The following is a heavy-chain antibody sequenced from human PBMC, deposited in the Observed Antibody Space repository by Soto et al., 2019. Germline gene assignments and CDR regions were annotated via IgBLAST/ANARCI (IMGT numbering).Heavy chain of an antibody. CDR3: AKNSGGSDYSTLAY. D-gene: IGHD2-15*01. CDR1: GFTFSTYA. V-gene: IGHV3-23*01. J-gene: IGHJ1*01. Sequence: PGGSLRLSCAASGFTFSTYAMTWVRQAPGKGLEWVSGISNNGDRTYYADSVKGRFSVSRDNSKSTLYLQMDSLRAEDTAVYYCAKNSGGSDYSTLAYWGQGTLVTVSS. CDR2: ISNNGDRT.